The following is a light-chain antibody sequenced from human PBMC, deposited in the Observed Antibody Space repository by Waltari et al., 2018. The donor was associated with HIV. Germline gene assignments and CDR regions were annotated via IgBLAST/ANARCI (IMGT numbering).Light chain of an antibody. CDR1: SSDAGDDNY. CDR3: SFYAGYDRWV. J-gene: IGLJ3*02. Sequence: QSALTQPPSASGSPGQSVTISCTGISSDAGDDNYVSWYQQHPGKAPKFIIYEVTKRPSGVPDRFSGSKSGNTASLTVSGLQAEDEADYHCSFYAGYDRWVFGGGTKLTVL. V-gene: IGLV2-8*01. CDR2: EVT.